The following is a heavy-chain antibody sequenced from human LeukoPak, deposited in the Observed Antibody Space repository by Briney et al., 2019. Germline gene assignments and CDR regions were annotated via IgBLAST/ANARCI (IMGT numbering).Heavy chain of an antibody. CDR3: AAYGDHWYFDL. J-gene: IGHJ2*01. Sequence: SETLSLTCTVSGGSISSSSYYWGWIRQPPGKGLEWIGSIYYSGSTYYNPSLKSRVTISVDTSKNQFSLKLSSVTAADTAVYYCAAYGDHWYFDLWGRGTLVTVSS. CDR1: GGSISSSSYY. CDR2: IYYSGST. D-gene: IGHD4-17*01. V-gene: IGHV4-39*07.